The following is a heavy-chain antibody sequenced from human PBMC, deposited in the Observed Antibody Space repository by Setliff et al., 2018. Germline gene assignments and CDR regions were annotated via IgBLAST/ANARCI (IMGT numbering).Heavy chain of an antibody. CDR2: IKQDGSEK. Sequence: GGSLRLSCAASGFTFSRYWMSWVRQAPGKGLEWVANIKQDGSEKYYVDSVKGRFTISRDNAKNSLYLQMNSLRAEDTAVYYCARDHVYGSQYYYYYYGMDVWGQGTTGTV. CDR3: ARDHVYGSQYYYYYYGMDV. V-gene: IGHV3-7*01. D-gene: IGHD3-10*01. J-gene: IGHJ6*02. CDR1: GFTFSRYW.